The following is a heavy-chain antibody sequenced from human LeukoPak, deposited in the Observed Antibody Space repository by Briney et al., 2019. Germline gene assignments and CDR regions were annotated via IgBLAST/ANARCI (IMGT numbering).Heavy chain of an antibody. CDR1: GFTFSSYA. J-gene: IGHJ3*02. V-gene: IGHV3-30*04. CDR3: ARPYYDFWSGYFSAGIVSAFDI. CDR2: ISYDGSNK. Sequence: GGSLRLSCAASGFTFSSYAMHWVRQAPGKGLEWVAVISYDGSNKYYADSVKGRFTISRDNSKNTLYLQMNSLRAEDTAVYYCARPYYDFWSGYFSAGIVSAFDIWGLGTMVTVSS. D-gene: IGHD3-3*01.